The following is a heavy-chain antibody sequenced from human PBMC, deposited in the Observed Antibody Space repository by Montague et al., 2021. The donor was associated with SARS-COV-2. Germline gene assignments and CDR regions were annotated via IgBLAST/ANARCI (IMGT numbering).Heavy chain of an antibody. CDR3: ARLRDGVVPSPILGVGPYYAYYYMDV. CDR1: GTSFSGYY. Sequence: SETLSLTCAVHGTSFSGYYWNWIRQPPRKGLEWIGEINQCGSTKYSPSLKSRLTISADTSKNQFFLKLTSVAAADTAVYYCARLRDGVVPSPILGVGPYYAYYYMDVWGRGTTVTVSS. D-gene: IGHD3-10*01. J-gene: IGHJ6*03. V-gene: IGHV4-34*01. CDR2: INQCGST.